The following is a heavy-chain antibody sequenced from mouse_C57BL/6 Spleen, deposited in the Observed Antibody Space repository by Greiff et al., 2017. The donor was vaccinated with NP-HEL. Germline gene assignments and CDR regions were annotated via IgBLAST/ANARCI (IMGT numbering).Heavy chain of an antibody. D-gene: IGHD5-1*01. CDR2: IHPNSGST. CDR3: ARERVLGFAY. CDR1: GYTFTSYW. Sequence: QVQLQQSGAELVKPGASVKLSCKASGYTFTSYWMHWVKQRPGQGLEWIGMIHPNSGSTNYNEKFKSKATLTVDKSSSTAYMQLSSLTSEDSAVYYCARERVLGFAYWGQGTLVTVSA. V-gene: IGHV1-64*01. J-gene: IGHJ3*01.